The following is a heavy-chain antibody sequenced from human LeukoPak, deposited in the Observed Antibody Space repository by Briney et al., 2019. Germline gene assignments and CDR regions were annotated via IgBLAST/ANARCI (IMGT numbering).Heavy chain of an antibody. D-gene: IGHD6-13*01. CDR1: GGSINSESYY. Sequence: SETLSLTCTVSGGSINSESYYWSWIRQPSGKGLEWIGYIYHSGSTYYNPSLKSRVTISVDRSKNQFSLKLSSVTAADTAVYYCARVPVGSSSLDAFDIWGQGTMVTVSS. J-gene: IGHJ3*02. CDR2: IYHSGST. V-gene: IGHV4-30-2*01. CDR3: ARVPVGSSSLDAFDI.